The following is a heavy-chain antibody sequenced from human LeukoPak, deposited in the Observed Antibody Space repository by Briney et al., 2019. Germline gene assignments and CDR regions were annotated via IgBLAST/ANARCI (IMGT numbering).Heavy chain of an antibody. CDR3: ARSPYDYVWGSYRPDAFDI. CDR1: RGSLSTYY. Sequence: PSETLSLTCTVSRGSLSTYYWSWIRQPPGEGLEWVGGIYYSGSTYYTPSLKSRLTISVDTSKNQFSLRLSSVSAADTAVYYCARSPYDYVWGSYRPDAFDIWGQGTMVTVSS. J-gene: IGHJ3*02. D-gene: IGHD3-16*02. CDR2: IYYSGST. V-gene: IGHV4-59*08.